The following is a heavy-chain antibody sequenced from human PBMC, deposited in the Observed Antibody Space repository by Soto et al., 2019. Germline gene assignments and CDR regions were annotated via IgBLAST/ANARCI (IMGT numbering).Heavy chain of an antibody. Sequence: ASVKVSCKASGHTFTSYAIHWVRQAPGQRLEWMGWINAGNGNTKYSQKFQGRVTITRDTSASTAYMELSSLRSEDTAVYYCARTKYYDFWSGYYGLYMDVWGKGTTVTVSS. CDR1: GHTFTSYA. CDR2: INAGNGNT. J-gene: IGHJ6*03. D-gene: IGHD3-3*01. V-gene: IGHV1-3*01. CDR3: ARTKYYDFWSGYYGLYMDV.